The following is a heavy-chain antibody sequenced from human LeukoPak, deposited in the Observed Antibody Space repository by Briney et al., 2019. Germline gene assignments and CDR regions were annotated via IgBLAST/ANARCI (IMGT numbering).Heavy chain of an antibody. D-gene: IGHD3-22*01. V-gene: IGHV3-30*02. Sequence: GGSLRLSCAASGFTFNTYGMHWARQAPGKGLEGVAFIRYDGSNKYYADSVKGRFTISRDNSKNTLYLQMDSLRAEDTAVYYCAKDGGYYSGYFDYWGQGTLVTVSS. CDR3: AKDGGYYSGYFDY. CDR2: IRYDGSNK. J-gene: IGHJ4*02. CDR1: GFTFNTYG.